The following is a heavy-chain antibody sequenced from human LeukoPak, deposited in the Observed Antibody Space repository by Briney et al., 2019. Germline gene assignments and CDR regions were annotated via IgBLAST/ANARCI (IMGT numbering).Heavy chain of an antibody. CDR2: IKSDGSST. CDR3: VRDGGRLNFGNGASFDY. CDR1: GLTFSTYW. J-gene: IGHJ4*02. Sequence: GGSLRLSCAPSGLTFSTYWMNWVRQAPGKGLVWVSRIKSDGSSTSYADSVKGRFTISRDNAKNTLYLQMNSLRAEDTAMYYCVRDGGRLNFGNGASFDYWGQGTLVTVSS. D-gene: IGHD3-10*01. V-gene: IGHV3-74*01.